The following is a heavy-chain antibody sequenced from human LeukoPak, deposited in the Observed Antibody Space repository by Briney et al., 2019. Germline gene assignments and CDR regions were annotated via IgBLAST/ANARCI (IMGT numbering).Heavy chain of an antibody. CDR2: IKQEGSEK. Sequence: PGGSLRLSCAASGFTFSSYWMSWVRQAPGKGLEWVANIKQEGSEKYYVDSVKGRFTISRDNAKNSLYLQMNSLRAEDTAVYYCAREHDILTGYSGGYYYYYGMDVWGKGTTVTVSS. V-gene: IGHV3-7*03. D-gene: IGHD3-9*01. CDR1: GFTFSSYW. J-gene: IGHJ6*04. CDR3: AREHDILTGYSGGYYYYYGMDV.